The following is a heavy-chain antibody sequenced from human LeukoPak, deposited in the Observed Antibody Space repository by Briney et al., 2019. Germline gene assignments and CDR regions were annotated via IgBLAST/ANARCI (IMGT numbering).Heavy chain of an antibody. CDR2: IDLGGDNT. CDR3: ARGSYYYDSSGYYPGY. Sequence: GGSLRLACAASGFTFSNYHMNWFRQAPGKGLEWVSSIDLGGDNTHYAESMRGRFTVSRDNAKSSLYLQMNSLRAEDTAVYYCARGSYYYDSSGYYPGYWGQGTLVTVSS. J-gene: IGHJ4*02. CDR1: GFTFSNYH. D-gene: IGHD3-22*01. V-gene: IGHV3-21*06.